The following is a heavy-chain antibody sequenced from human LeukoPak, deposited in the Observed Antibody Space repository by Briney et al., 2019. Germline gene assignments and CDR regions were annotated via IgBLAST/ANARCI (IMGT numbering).Heavy chain of an antibody. D-gene: IGHD3-16*02. CDR3: ARRSKGFGGVIVGKYFDY. Sequence: SETLSLTCTVSGGSISSASYYWSWIRQPPWKGLEWIGEINHSGSTNYNPSLKSRVTISVDTSKNQFSLKLSSVTAADTAVYYCARRSKGFGGVIVGKYFDYWGQGTLVTVSS. J-gene: IGHJ4*02. CDR2: INHSGST. CDR1: GGSISSASYY. V-gene: IGHV4-39*07.